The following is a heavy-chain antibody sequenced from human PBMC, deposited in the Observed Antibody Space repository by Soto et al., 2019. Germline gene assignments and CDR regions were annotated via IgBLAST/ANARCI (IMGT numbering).Heavy chain of an antibody. CDR2: ISSSGSTI. CDR3: ARGLLRYLAWLLSAECFQH. V-gene: IGHV3-48*03. CDR1: GFTFSSYE. D-gene: IGHD3-9*01. J-gene: IGHJ1*01. Sequence: GGSLRLSCAASGFTFSSYEMNWVRQAPGKGLEWVSYISSSGSTIYYADSVKGRFTISRDNAKNSLYLQMNSLRAEDTAVYYCARGLLRYLAWLLSAECFQHWGQGTLVTVSS.